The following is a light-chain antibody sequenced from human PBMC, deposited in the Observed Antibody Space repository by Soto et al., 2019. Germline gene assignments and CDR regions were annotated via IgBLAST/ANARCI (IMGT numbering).Light chain of an antibody. CDR2: DAS. CDR3: QQRSNWPPAWT. J-gene: IGKJ1*01. CDR1: QSVSGTH. Sequence: EIVMTQSPGTLSLSPGDRATLSCRASQSVSGTHLAWYQQKPGQAPRLLIYDASNRATGIPARFSGSGSGTDFTLTISSLEPEDFAVYYCQQRSNWPPAWTFGQGTKVDIK. V-gene: IGKV3-11*01.